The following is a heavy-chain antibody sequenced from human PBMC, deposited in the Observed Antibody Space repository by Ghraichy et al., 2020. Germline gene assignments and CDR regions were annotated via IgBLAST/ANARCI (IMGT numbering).Heavy chain of an antibody. CDR2: IYYSGST. J-gene: IGHJ5*02. V-gene: IGHV4-39*07. CDR3: ARDIASVVRGANNWFDP. D-gene: IGHD3-10*01. Sequence: ETLSLTCTVSGGSISSSSYYWGWIRQPPGKGLEWIGSIYYSGSTYYNPSLKSRVTISVDTSKNQFSLKLSSVTAADTAVYYCARDIASVVRGANNWFDPWGQGTLVTVSS. CDR1: GGSISSSSYY.